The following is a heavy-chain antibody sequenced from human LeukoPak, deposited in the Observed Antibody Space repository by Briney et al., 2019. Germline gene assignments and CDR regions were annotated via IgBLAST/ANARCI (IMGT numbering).Heavy chain of an antibody. CDR1: GFTFSSYS. D-gene: IGHD2-21*02. V-gene: IGHV3-21*01. J-gene: IGHJ3*02. Sequence: NPGGSLRLSCAASGFTFSSYSMNWVRQAPGKGLEWVSSISSSSSYIYYADSVKGRFTISRDNAKNSLYLQMNSLRAEDTAVYYCARLSAYCGGDCYPAFDIWGQGTMVTVSS. CDR2: ISSSSSYI. CDR3: ARLSAYCGGDCYPAFDI.